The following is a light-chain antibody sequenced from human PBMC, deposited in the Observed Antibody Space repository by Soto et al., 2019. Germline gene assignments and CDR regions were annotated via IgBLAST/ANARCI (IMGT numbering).Light chain of an antibody. CDR1: QSVSSTY. CDR2: GAS. V-gene: IGKV3-20*01. Sequence: EIVLTQSPGTLSLSPGERATLSCRASQSVSSTYLAWYQQKPGQAPRLVIYGASSRASGIPDRFSGSGSGTDFTLTICRLEPEDFAVYYCQQYGTSPWTFGQGTKVELK. CDR3: QQYGTSPWT. J-gene: IGKJ1*01.